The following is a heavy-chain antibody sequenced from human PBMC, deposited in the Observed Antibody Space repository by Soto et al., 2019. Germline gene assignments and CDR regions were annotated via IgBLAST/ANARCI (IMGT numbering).Heavy chain of an antibody. V-gene: IGHV3-23*01. J-gene: IGHJ6*02. D-gene: IGHD6-6*01. CDR3: ARDPSIADQMKYYYYYGMDV. Sequence: GSLRLSCAASGFTFSSYAMSWVRQAPGKGLEWVSAISGSGGSTYYADSVKGRFTISRDNSKNTLYLQMNSLRAEDTAVYYCARDPSIADQMKYYYYYGMDVWGQGTTVTVSS. CDR2: ISGSGGST. CDR1: GFTFSSYA.